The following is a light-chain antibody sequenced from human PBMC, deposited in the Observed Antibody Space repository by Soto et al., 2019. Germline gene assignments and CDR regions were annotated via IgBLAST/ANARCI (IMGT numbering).Light chain of an antibody. CDR2: DVN. Sequence: QSALTQPASVSGSPGQSITISCTGTSSDVGGYNFVSWYQHHPGKAPKLIIYDVNNRPSGVSNRFSGSKSGNTASLTISGLQAEDEADYYCTSYTTSSTYVFGTGTKLTDL. CDR1: SSDVGGYNF. CDR3: TSYTTSSTYV. J-gene: IGLJ1*01. V-gene: IGLV2-14*03.